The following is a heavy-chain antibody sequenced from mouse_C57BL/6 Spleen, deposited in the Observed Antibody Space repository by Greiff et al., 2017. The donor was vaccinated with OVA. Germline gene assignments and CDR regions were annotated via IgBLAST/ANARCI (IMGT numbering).Heavy chain of an antibody. V-gene: IGHV1-26*01. J-gene: IGHJ3*01. Sequence: EVQLQQSGPELVKPGASVKISCKASGYTFTDYYMNWVKQSHGKSLEWIGDINPNNGGTSYNQKFKGKATLTVDKSSSTAYMELRSLTSEDSAVYYCARGDLSFAYWGQGTLVTVSA. CDR1: GYTFTDYY. D-gene: IGHD3-3*01. CDR3: ARGDLSFAY. CDR2: INPNNGGT.